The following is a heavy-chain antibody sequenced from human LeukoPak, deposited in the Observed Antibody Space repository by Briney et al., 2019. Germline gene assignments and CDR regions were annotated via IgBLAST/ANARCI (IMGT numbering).Heavy chain of an antibody. D-gene: IGHD3-22*01. CDR1: GFTFSGYG. CDR3: AKAHDSSGYSY. Sequence: GGSLRLSCAASGFTFSGYGMHWVRQAPGKGLEWVAFIRYDESNKYYADSVKGRFTISRDNSKNTLYLQMNSLRAEDTAVYYCAKAHDSSGYSYWGQGTLVTVSS. V-gene: IGHV3-30*02. J-gene: IGHJ4*02. CDR2: IRYDESNK.